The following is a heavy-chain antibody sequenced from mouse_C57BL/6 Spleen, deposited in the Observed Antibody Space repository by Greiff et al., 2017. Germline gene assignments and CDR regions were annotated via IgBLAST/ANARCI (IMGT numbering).Heavy chain of an antibody. CDR3: ARNGRTYYFDY. J-gene: IGHJ2*01. V-gene: IGHV1-26*01. Sequence: EVQLKESGPELVKPGASVKISCKASGYTFTDYYMNWVKQSHGKSLEWIGDINPNNGGTSYNQKFKGKATLTVDKSSSTAYMELRSLTSEDSAVYYCARNGRTYYFDYWGQGTTLTVSS. CDR2: INPNNGGT. CDR1: GYTFTDYY.